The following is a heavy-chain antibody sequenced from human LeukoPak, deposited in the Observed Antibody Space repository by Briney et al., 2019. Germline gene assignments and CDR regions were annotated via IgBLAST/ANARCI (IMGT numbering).Heavy chain of an antibody. CDR2: ISGSGGST. CDR1: GFTFSSYS. V-gene: IGHV3-23*01. Sequence: GGSLRLSCAASGFTFSSYSMNWVRQAPGKGLEWVSAISGSGGSTYYADSVKGRFTISRDNSKNTLYLQMNSLRAEDTAVYYCAKEGQQLVQIRSYYFDYWGQGTLVTVSS. CDR3: AKEGQQLVQIRSYYFDY. J-gene: IGHJ4*02. D-gene: IGHD6-13*01.